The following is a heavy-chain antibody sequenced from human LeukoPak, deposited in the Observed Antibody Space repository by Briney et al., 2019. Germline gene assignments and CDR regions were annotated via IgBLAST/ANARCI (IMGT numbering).Heavy chain of an antibody. CDR2: ISAYNGNT. V-gene: IGHV1-18*01. Sequence: ASVKVSCKASGYTFTSYGISWVRQAPGQGLEWMGWISAYNGNTNYAQKLQGRVTMTTDTSTSTAYMELSSLRSEDTAVYYCARRQQLVRGRHYYYYGMDVWGQGTTVTVSS. CDR1: GYTFTSYG. D-gene: IGHD6-13*01. J-gene: IGHJ6*02. CDR3: ARRQQLVRGRHYYYYGMDV.